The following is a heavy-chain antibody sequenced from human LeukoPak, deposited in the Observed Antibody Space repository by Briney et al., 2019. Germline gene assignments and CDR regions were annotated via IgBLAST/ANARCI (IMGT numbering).Heavy chain of an antibody. D-gene: IGHD6-13*01. J-gene: IGHJ4*02. CDR3: ARGIAAAGPVDY. V-gene: IGHV4-34*01. CDR2: INHSGST. Sequence: PSETLSLTCAVYGGSFSGYYWSWIRQPPGKGLEWIGEINHSGSTNYNPSPKSRVTISVDTSKNQFSLKLSSVTAADTAVYYCARGIAAAGPVDYWGRGTLVTVSS. CDR1: GGSFSGYY.